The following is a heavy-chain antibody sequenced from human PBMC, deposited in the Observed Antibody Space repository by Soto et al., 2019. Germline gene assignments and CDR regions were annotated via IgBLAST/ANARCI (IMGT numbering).Heavy chain of an antibody. Sequence: EVQLLESGGGLVQPGGSLRLSCAASGFTFSSYAMRWVRQAPGKGLEWVSAISGGTSSTYYADSVKGRFTISRDNSKNTLYLQMISLRAEDTAVYYCAKERWAAAGTPTLDYWGQGTLVTVSS. V-gene: IGHV3-23*01. CDR3: AKERWAAAGTPTLDY. J-gene: IGHJ4*02. CDR1: GFTFSSYA. CDR2: ISGGTSST. D-gene: IGHD6-13*01.